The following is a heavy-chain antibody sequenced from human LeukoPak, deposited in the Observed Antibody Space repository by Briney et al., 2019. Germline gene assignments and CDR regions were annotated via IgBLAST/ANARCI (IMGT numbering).Heavy chain of an antibody. CDR1: GFTFNKYT. CDR2: ISTSSSYI. Sequence: GGSLRLSCAASGFTFNKYTMNWVRQAPGKGLEWVSSISTSSSYIYYADSVKGRFTISRDNAKNSLYLQMNSLRAEDTAVYYCARAYCGGDCYSYYYYYMDVWGKGTTVTVSS. CDR3: ARAYCGGDCYSYYYYYMDV. J-gene: IGHJ6*03. D-gene: IGHD2-21*02. V-gene: IGHV3-21*01.